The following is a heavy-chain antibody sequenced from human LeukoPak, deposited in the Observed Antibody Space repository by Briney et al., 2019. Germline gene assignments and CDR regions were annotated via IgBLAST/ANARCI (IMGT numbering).Heavy chain of an antibody. CDR1: GYTFSSYW. V-gene: IGHV3-23*01. CDR2: ISGSGGST. Sequence: ASVKVSCKASGYTFSSYWMHWVRQAPGKGLEWVSAISGSGGSTYYADSVKGRFTISRDNSKNTLYLQMNSLRAEDTAVYYCANPQPLVPAANDYWGQGTLVTVSS. J-gene: IGHJ4*02. CDR3: ANPQPLVPAANDY. D-gene: IGHD2-2*01.